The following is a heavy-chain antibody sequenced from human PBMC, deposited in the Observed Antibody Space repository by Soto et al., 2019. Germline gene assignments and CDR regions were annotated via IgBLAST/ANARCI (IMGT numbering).Heavy chain of an antibody. J-gene: IGHJ4*02. Sequence: XETLCLTCSVAGCSISSSHWWSWVRQPPVKGLEWIGEIYHSGTTNYNPSLKSRVTISVDKSKNQFSLKLSSVTAADTAVYYCAEGAGAWDYWGQGALVTVSS. CDR1: GCSISSSHW. D-gene: IGHD1-26*01. CDR2: IYHSGTT. CDR3: AEGAGAWDY. V-gene: IGHV4-4*02.